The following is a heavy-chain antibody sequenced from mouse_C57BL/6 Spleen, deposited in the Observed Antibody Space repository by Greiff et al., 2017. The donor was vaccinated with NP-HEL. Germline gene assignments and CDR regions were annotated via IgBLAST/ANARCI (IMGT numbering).Heavy chain of an antibody. D-gene: IGHD1-1*01. Sequence: QVQLQQSGPELVKPGASVKISCKASGYAFSSSWMNWVKQRPGKGLEWIGRIYPGDGDTNYNGKFKGKATLTADKSSSTAYMQLSSLTSEDSAVYFCARYGYGSPPVDYWGQGTTLTVSS. CDR1: GYAFSSSW. CDR2: IYPGDGDT. CDR3: ARYGYGSPPVDY. V-gene: IGHV1-82*01. J-gene: IGHJ2*01.